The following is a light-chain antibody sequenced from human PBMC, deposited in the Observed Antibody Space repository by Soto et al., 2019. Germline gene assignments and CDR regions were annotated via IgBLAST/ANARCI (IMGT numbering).Light chain of an antibody. Sequence: EIVMTQSPAILSVSPGERATLSCRASQSVSSNLAWYQQKPGQAPRLLIYGASTRAAGIPARFSGSGSGTEFTLTITSLQSEDFAVYDCQQYNKWPLTFGGGTKVEIK. CDR1: QSVSSN. CDR2: GAS. J-gene: IGKJ4*01. CDR3: QQYNKWPLT. V-gene: IGKV3-15*01.